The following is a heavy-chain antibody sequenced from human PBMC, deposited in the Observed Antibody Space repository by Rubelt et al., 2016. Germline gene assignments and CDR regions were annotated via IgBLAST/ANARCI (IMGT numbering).Heavy chain of an antibody. J-gene: IGHJ6*02. V-gene: IGHV1-69*15. CDR2: IIPTFGTA. CDR1: GGTFSSSA. Sequence: QVQLVQSGAEVKKPGSSVKVSCKASGGTFSSSATNWVRQAPGQGLEWMGRIIPTFGTANYAQTFQGRVTSTADESTSTAYMELSSLRSEDTAVYYCARGGMDVWGQGTTVTVSS. CDR3: ARGGMDV.